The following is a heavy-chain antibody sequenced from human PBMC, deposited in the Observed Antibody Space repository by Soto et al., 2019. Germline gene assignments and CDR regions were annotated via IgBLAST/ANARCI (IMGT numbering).Heavy chain of an antibody. Sequence: ASVQVPSKASGYTSTSYGFSWVRQPPGQGVEWRGGISAYNGNTNYAQKLQGRVTMTTDTSTSTASLELRRVRSEDTAVYHCGRALRRDYGPPDGYYYMDVWGQGTTVTVSS. CDR1: GYTSTSYG. CDR2: ISAYNGNT. D-gene: IGHD4-17*01. J-gene: IGHJ6*03. V-gene: IGHV1-18*01. CDR3: GRALRRDYGPPDGYYYMDV.